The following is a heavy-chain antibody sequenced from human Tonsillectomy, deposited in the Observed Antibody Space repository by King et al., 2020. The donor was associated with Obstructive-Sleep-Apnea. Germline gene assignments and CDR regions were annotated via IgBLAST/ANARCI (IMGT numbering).Heavy chain of an antibody. CDR1: GGSISASKYY. CDR2: FYEDGTT. J-gene: IGHJ4*02. CDR3: WRAQDH. Sequence: QLQESGPGLVKPSETLSLTCTFSGGSISASKYYWGWIRQSPGKGLEWIGSFYEDGTTFYNPSLKSRVTISEDTSKNHFSLKLTSVTAADTAVYYCWRAQDHWGQGTLVTVDS. V-gene: IGHV4-39*02. D-gene: IGHD2-15*01.